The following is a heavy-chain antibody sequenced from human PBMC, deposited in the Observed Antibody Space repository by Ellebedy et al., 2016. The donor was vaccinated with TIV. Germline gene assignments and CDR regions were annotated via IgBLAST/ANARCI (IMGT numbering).Heavy chain of an antibody. V-gene: IGHV3-7*02. J-gene: IGHJ4*02. D-gene: IGHD3-10*01. CDR2: IKEDGSEK. CDR1: GFTFSRYW. Sequence: GESLKISXATSGFTFSRYWMTWVRQAPGKGLEWVANIKEDGSEKYYVDSVKGRFTISRDNAKNSLYLQVNSLRVEDTAVYYCVMWDGSGQADWGQGTLVTVSS. CDR3: VMWDGSGQAD.